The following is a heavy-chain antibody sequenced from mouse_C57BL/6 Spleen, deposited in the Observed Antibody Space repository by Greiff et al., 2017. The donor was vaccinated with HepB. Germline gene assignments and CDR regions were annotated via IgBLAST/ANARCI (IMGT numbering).Heavy chain of an antibody. Sequence: VQLQQSGAELVKPGASVKLSCKASGYTFTSYWMHWVKQRPGQGLEWIGMIDPNSGGTKYNEKFKSKATLTVDKPSSTAYMQLSSLTSEDSAVYYCAREGTNYYGSSYDYWGQGTTLTVSS. CDR2: IDPNSGGT. CDR1: GYTFTSYW. J-gene: IGHJ2*01. V-gene: IGHV1-64*01. D-gene: IGHD1-1*01. CDR3: AREGTNYYGSSYDY.